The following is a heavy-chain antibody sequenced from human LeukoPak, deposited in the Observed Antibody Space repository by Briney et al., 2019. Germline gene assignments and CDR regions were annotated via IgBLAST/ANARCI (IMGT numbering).Heavy chain of an antibody. CDR3: AKDGRPSAPGGYQIDY. D-gene: IGHD5-18*01. V-gene: IGHV3-30*02. CDR2: IRYDGNNI. CDR1: GFTFSTYG. J-gene: IGHJ4*02. Sequence: QPGGSLRLSCAASGFTFSTYGMHWVCQAPGKGLEWVAFIRYDGNNIYYADSVKGRFTISRDTSKNTLYLQMNSLRGEDTAVYYCAKDGRPSAPGGYQIDYWGQGTLVTVSS.